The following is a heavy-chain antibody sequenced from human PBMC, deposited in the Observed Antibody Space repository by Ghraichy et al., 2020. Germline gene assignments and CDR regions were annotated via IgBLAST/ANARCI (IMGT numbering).Heavy chain of an antibody. D-gene: IGHD2-8*01. CDR3: VKAVCGGTVCYQRHDGFEI. CDR1: GFIFSDYS. J-gene: IGHJ3*02. CDR2: ISSNSNYI. Sequence: GGSLRLSCIASGFIFSDYSMNWVRQAPGKGPEWVSSISSNSNYIYYADSVRGRFSVSRDNAKNSLYLQMNSLRVEDKAIYYCVKAVCGGTVCYQRHDGFEIWGLGTMVIASS. V-gene: IGHV3-21*06.